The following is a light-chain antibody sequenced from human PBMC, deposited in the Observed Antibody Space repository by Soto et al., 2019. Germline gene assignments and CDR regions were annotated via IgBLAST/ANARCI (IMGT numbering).Light chain of an antibody. J-gene: IGLJ3*02. CDR2: DVS. CDR1: SSDVGGYNY. CDR3: SSYTSSSTWV. V-gene: IGLV2-14*01. Sequence: QPASVSGSPGQSIAISCTGTSSDVGGYNYVSWYQQHPGKTPNLMIYDVSNRPSGVSNRFSGSKSGNTASLTISGLQAEDEADYYCSSYTSSSTWVFGGGTKLTVL.